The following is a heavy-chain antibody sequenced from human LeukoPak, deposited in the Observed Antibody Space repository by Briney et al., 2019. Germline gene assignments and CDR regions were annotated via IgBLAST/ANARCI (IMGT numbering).Heavy chain of an antibody. CDR2: IIPILGIA. CDR1: GRTFSSYA. J-gene: IGHJ6*02. CDR3: AREEGGIAPSFSNLMDV. Sequence: SVKVSCKASGRTFSSYAISWVRQAPGQGLEWMGRIIPILGIANYAQKFQGRVTITADKSTSTAYMELSSLRSEDTAVYYCAREEGGIAPSFSNLMDVWGQGTTVTVSS. V-gene: IGHV1-69*04. D-gene: IGHD6-13*01.